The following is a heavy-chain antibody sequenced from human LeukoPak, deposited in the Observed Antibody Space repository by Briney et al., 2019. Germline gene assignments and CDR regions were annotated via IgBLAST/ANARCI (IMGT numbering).Heavy chain of an antibody. Sequence: GGSLRLSCAASGFTLSDYYMSWIRQAPGKGLEWVSYISSSGSTIYYADSVKGRFTISRDNAKNSLYLQMNSLRAEDTAVYYCASSWDSSGWYDYFDYWGQGTLVTVSS. D-gene: IGHD6-19*01. CDR2: ISSSGSTI. CDR1: GFTLSDYY. V-gene: IGHV3-11*01. J-gene: IGHJ4*02. CDR3: ASSWDSSGWYDYFDY.